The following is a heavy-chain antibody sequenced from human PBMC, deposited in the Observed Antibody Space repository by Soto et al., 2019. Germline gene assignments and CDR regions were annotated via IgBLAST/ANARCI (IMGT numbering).Heavy chain of an antibody. CDR3: ARRSPIEEPKGLDY. CDR2: IYWDDDK. CDR1: GFSLSTTGVG. J-gene: IGHJ4*02. Sequence: SGPTLVNPTQTLTLTCAFSGFSLSTTGVGVGWIRQPPGKALEWLALIYWDDDKRYSPSLKSRLTITKDTSKNQVVLTMTNMDPVDTATYYCARRSPIEEPKGLDYWGQGTLVTVSS. D-gene: IGHD3-22*01. V-gene: IGHV2-5*02.